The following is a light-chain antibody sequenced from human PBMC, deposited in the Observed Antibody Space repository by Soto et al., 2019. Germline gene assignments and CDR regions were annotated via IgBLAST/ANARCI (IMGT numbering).Light chain of an antibody. CDR1: SSDVGGYNY. V-gene: IGLV2-14*01. Sequence: QSVLTQPASVSGSPGQSITISCTGTSSDVGGYNYVSWYQQHPGKAPKLMIYDVSNRPSGVSNRFSGSKSGNTASLTISGLKHEDEADYYCSSYTSSSTLLFGTGTKVXVL. J-gene: IGLJ1*01. CDR3: SSYTSSSTLL. CDR2: DVS.